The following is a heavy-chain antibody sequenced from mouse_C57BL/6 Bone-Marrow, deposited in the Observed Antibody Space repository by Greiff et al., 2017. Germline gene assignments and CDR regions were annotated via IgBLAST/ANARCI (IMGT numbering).Heavy chain of an antibody. CDR2: INPSNGGT. V-gene: IGHV1-53*01. J-gene: IGHJ2*01. CDR1: GYTFTSYW. CDR3: ARGNYYGSSPGDY. D-gene: IGHD1-1*01. Sequence: QVHVKQPGTELVKPGASVKLSCKASGYTFTSYWMHWVKQRPGQGLEWIGNINPSNGGTNYNEKFKSKATLSVDKSSRNAYMQLSSLTLEDSAVYYCARGNYYGSSPGDYWGQGTTLTVSA.